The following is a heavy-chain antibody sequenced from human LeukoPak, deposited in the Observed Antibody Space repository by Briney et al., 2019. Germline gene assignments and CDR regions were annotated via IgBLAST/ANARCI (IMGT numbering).Heavy chain of an antibody. D-gene: IGHD3-10*01. CDR2: IRYDGSNK. Sequence: PGGSLRLSCATSGFTFSSYGMHWVRQAPGKGLEWVAFIRYDGSNKYYADSVKGRFTISRDNSKNTLYLQMNSLRAEDAAVYYCAKDGVLLWFGEPRGWFDPWGQGTLVTVSS. CDR1: GFTFSSYG. J-gene: IGHJ5*02. V-gene: IGHV3-30*02. CDR3: AKDGVLLWFGEPRGWFDP.